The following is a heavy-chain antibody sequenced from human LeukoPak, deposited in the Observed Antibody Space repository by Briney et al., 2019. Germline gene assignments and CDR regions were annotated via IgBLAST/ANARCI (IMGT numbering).Heavy chain of an antibody. D-gene: IGHD3-10*01. J-gene: IGHJ5*02. CDR1: GFTFSSYA. V-gene: IGHV3-23*01. CDR2: ISGSGGST. CDR3: ANAPMVRGVIES. Sequence: GGSLRLSCAASGFTFSSYAMSWVRQAPGKGLEWVSAISGSGGSTYYADSVKGRFTISRDNSKNTLYLQMNSLRAEGTAVYYCANAPMVRGVIESWGQGTLVTVSS.